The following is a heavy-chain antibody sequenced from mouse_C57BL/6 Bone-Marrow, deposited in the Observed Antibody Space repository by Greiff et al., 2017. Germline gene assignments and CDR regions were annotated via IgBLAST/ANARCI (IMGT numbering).Heavy chain of an antibody. D-gene: IGHD2-3*01. V-gene: IGHV5-12*01. CDR2: ISTGGGST. CDR3: AKGLLTYWYFDV. CDR1: GFTFSDYY. Sequence: EVMLVESGGGLVQPGGSLKLSCAASGFTFSDYYMYWVRQTPEKRLEWVAYISTGGGSTYYPDTVKGRFTISRDNAKNTLYLQMSRLKSEDTAMYYGAKGLLTYWYFDVWGTGTTLTVSS. J-gene: IGHJ1*03.